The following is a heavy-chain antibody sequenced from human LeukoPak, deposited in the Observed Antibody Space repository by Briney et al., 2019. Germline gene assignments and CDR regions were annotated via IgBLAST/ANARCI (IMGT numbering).Heavy chain of an antibody. D-gene: IGHD2-21*01. CDR1: GFTFSSYA. CDR2: ISYDGSNE. CDR3: AKEFNRGLPDY. V-gene: IGHV3-30*04. Sequence: GGSLRLSCAASGFTFSSYAMHWVRQAPGKGLEWVAVISYDGSNEYYADSVKGRFTISRDNSKNTLYLQMSSLRAEDTAVYYCAKEFNRGLPDYWGQGTLVTVPS. J-gene: IGHJ4*02.